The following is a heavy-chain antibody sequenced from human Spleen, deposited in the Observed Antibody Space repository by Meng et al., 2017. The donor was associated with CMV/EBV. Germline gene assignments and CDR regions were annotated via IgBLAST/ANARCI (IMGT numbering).Heavy chain of an antibody. CDR1: GFNFQTFA. Sequence: ASGFNFQTFALGWVRQAPGKGLEWVSSISGSGINTYYADSVKGRFTISRDNSENTMYLQMNSLRAEDTAVYYCAAHGRPVVMIGIDYWGQGTLVTVSS. D-gene: IGHD3-22*01. V-gene: IGHV3-23*01. J-gene: IGHJ4*02. CDR2: ISGSGINT. CDR3: AAHGRPVVMIGIDY.